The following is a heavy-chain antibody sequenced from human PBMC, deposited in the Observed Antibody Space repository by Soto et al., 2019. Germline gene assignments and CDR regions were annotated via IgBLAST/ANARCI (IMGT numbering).Heavy chain of an antibody. D-gene: IGHD7-27*01. Sequence: EVYLLESGGGLVQPGGSLRLSCAASGFTFSSYTMNWVRQAPGKGLEWVSAIRSSDGSTYYADSVKGRFTISRDKSRNTLYLQMSSLRVEDTAVYYCAKDSGAGGEDYWGQGTLVTVSS. CDR2: IRSSDGST. CDR1: GFTFSSYT. J-gene: IGHJ4*02. V-gene: IGHV3-23*01. CDR3: AKDSGAGGEDY.